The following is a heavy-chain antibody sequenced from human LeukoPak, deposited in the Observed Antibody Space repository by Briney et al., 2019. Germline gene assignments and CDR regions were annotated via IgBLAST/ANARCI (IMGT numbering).Heavy chain of an antibody. D-gene: IGHD6-13*01. CDR1: GFTFSSYG. V-gene: IGHV3-30*02. CDR2: IRYDGSNK. CDR3: AKASIAAADYYYYYMDV. J-gene: IGHJ6*03. Sequence: PGGSLRLSCAASGFTFSSYGMHWVRQAPGKGLEWVAFIRYDGSNKYYADSVKGRFTISRDNSKNTLYLQMNSLRAEDTAVYYCAKASIAAADYYYYYMDVWGKGTTVTVSS.